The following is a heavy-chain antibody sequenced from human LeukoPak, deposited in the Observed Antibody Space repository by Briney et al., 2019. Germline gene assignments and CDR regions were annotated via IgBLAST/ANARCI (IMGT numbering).Heavy chain of an antibody. V-gene: IGHV3-23*01. CDR1: GLTFSSYA. CDR2: ISGPGGST. D-gene: IGHD5-18*01. Sequence: GGSLGPSCAAPGLTFSSYAMSWVRQAPGKGLDWVSGISGPGGSTYYADSVKGRFTISRDNSKNTLYLQMNSLRAEDTAVYYCAKGLTYNYAYQFDYWGQGTLVTVSS. CDR3: AKGLTYNYAYQFDY. J-gene: IGHJ4*02.